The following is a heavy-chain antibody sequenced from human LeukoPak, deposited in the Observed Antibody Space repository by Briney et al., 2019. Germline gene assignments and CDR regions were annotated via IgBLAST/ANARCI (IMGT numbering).Heavy chain of an antibody. Sequence: SETLSLTCAVYGGSFSGYYWSWIRQPPGKGLEWIEYIYYTGSTNYNPSLRSRVTISVDTSKNQFSLKLSSVNAADTAVYYCARKTNDWFDPWGQGTLVTVSS. J-gene: IGHJ5*02. D-gene: IGHD2-8*01. V-gene: IGHV4-59*01. CDR3: ARKTNDWFDP. CDR2: IYYTGST. CDR1: GGSFSGYY.